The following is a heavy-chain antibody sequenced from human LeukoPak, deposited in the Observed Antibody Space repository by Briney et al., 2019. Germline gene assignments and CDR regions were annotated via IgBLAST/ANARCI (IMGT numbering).Heavy chain of an antibody. V-gene: IGHV4-31*03. D-gene: IGHD2-2*02. CDR2: IYYSGST. CDR1: GGSISSGGYY. CDR3: AREVSTSNHRYCSSTSCYTFSGMDV. Sequence: SETLSLTCTVPGGSISSGGYYWSWLRQHPGKGLEWIGYIYYSGSTYYNPSLKSRVTISVDTSKNQFSLKLSSVTAADTAVYYCAREVSTSNHRYCSSTSCYTFSGMDVWGQGTTVTVSS. J-gene: IGHJ6*02.